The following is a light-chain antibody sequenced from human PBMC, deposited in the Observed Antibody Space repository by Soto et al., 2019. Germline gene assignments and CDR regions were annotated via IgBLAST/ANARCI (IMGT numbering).Light chain of an antibody. V-gene: IGKV3-20*01. CDR1: QSVTNNC. Sequence: EIVLTQSPGTLSLSPGEGATLSCRASQSVTNNCLAWFQQKPGQAPRLLIYGAFSRATGIPDGFSGSGSGTDFTLTISRLAHEDFAMYYCQQYGISPGTFDQGTKVEVK. J-gene: IGKJ1*01. CDR3: QQYGISPGT. CDR2: GAF.